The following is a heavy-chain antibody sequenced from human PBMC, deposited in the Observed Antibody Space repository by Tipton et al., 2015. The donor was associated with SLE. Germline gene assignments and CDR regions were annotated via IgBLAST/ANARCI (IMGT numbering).Heavy chain of an antibody. CDR1: GGSFSGYY. V-gene: IGHV4-34*09. CDR2: IYYSGST. D-gene: IGHD3-22*01. Sequence: LRLSCAVYGGSFSGYYWSWIRRPPGKGLEWIGYIYYSGSTYYNPSLKSRVTISVDTSKNQFSLKLSSVTAADTAVYYCARETYYYDSSGYSYYYYGMDVWGQGTTVTVSS. CDR3: ARETYYYDSSGYSYYYYGMDV. J-gene: IGHJ6*02.